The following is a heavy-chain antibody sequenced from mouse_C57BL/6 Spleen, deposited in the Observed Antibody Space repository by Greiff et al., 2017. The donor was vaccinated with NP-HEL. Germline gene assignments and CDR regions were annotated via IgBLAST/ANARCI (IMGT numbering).Heavy chain of an antibody. CDR1: GFTFSDYG. CDR2: ISSGSSTI. V-gene: IGHV5-17*01. CDR3: ARGSGYITTVPDYFDY. J-gene: IGHJ2*01. D-gene: IGHD1-1*01. Sequence: EVQLVESGGGLVKPGGSLKLSCAASGFTFSDYGMHWVRQAPEKGLEWVPYISSGSSTIYYADTVTGRFTISRDNAKNTLFLQMTSLRSEDTAMYYCARGSGYITTVPDYFDYWGKGTTLTVSS.